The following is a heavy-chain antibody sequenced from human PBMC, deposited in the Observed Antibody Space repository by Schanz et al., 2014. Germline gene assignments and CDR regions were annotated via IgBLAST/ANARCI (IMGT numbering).Heavy chain of an antibody. D-gene: IGHD4-17*01. CDR1: GGTFSSFG. Sequence: VQLEQSGAEVKKPGSSVKVSCKASGGTFSSFGINWVRQAPGQGLEWMGIVNPSVRGTHFAREFQGRVTMTTDTSTSTAYMELSSLRSEDTAVYYCARGYGDSPTDFWGQGTLVTVSS. J-gene: IGHJ4*02. V-gene: IGHV1-46*01. CDR2: VNPSVRGT. CDR3: ARGYGDSPTDF.